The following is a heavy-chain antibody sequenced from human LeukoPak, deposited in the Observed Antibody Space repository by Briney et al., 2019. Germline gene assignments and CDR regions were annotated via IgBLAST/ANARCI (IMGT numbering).Heavy chain of an antibody. CDR2: LSFDETYK. Sequence: GGSLRLSCAASGFTFRRYAMHWVRQAPGKGLEWVAALSFDETYKFYADSVKGRFIISRDNSNNTLSLEMNSLRTEDTAVYFCARGKGGPFKYWGQGTLVTVSS. CDR3: ARGKGGPFKY. D-gene: IGHD2-15*01. V-gene: IGHV3-30*01. J-gene: IGHJ4*02. CDR1: GFTFRRYA.